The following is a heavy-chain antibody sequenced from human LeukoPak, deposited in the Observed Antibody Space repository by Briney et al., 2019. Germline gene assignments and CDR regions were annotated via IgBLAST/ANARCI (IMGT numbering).Heavy chain of an antibody. CDR2: ISWNSGSI. CDR1: GFTFDDYA. Sequence: PGGSLRLSCAASGFTFDDYAMHWVRQAPGKGLEWVSGISWNSGSIGYADSVKGRFTISRDNAKNSLYLQMNSLRAEDTALYYCAKSIYGDYVFSVDYWGQGTLVTVSS. CDR3: AKSIYGDYVFSVDY. J-gene: IGHJ4*02. D-gene: IGHD4-17*01. V-gene: IGHV3-9*01.